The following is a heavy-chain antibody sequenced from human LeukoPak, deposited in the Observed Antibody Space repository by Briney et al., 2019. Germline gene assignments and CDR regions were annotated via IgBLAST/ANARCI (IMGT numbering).Heavy chain of an antibody. V-gene: IGHV1-24*01. CDR3: ATLATVTTAYYYYYMDV. Sequence: GASVKVSCKVSGYTLTELSMHWVRQAPGKGLEWMGGFDPEDGETIYAQKFQGRVTMTEDTSTDTAYMELSSLRSEDTAVYYCATLATVTTAYYYYYMDVWGKGTTVTVSS. CDR1: GYTLTELS. J-gene: IGHJ6*03. CDR2: FDPEDGET. D-gene: IGHD4-17*01.